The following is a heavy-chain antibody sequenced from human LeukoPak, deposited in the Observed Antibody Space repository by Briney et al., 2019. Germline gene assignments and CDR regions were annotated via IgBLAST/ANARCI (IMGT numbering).Heavy chain of an antibody. J-gene: IGHJ4*02. D-gene: IGHD5-18*01. Sequence: GGSLRLSCAASGFSFSSYVMSWVRQAPGKGLEWVSAVSGSGGSTYSADSVKGRFTISRDNSKNTLYLQMNSLRAEDTAVYFCAKSRAMVSNFDYWGQGTLVTVSS. CDR3: AKSRAMVSNFDY. CDR1: GFSFSSYV. V-gene: IGHV3-23*01. CDR2: VSGSGGST.